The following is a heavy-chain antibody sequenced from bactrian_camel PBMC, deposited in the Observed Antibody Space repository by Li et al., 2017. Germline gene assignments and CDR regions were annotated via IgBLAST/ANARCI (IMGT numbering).Heavy chain of an antibody. CDR2: INSGGGST. CDR1: GFTFGDFY. J-gene: IGHJ4*01. CDR3: AKGWNEYNC. D-gene: IGHD1*01. V-gene: IGHV3S40*01. Sequence: VQLVESGGGLVQPGESLRLSCAASGFTFGDFYMSWVRQAPGKGLEWVSAINSGGGSTYYADSVKGRFTISRDNAKNTVYLQLNSLKTEDMAMYYCAKGWNEYNCWGQGTQVTVS.